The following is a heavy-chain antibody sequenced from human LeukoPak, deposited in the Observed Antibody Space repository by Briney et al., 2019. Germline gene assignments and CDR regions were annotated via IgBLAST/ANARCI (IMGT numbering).Heavy chain of an antibody. D-gene: IGHD6-13*01. CDR1: GYSFTSYW. CDR2: IYPGDSDT. CDR3: ARRVGSSSWFFDY. V-gene: IGHV5-51*01. Sequence: GESLKISCKGSGYSFTSYWIAWVRQMPGKGLEWMGIIYPGDSDTRYSPSFQGQVTISADKSISTACLQWSSLKASDTAMYYCARRVGSSSWFFDYWGQGTLVTVSS. J-gene: IGHJ4*02.